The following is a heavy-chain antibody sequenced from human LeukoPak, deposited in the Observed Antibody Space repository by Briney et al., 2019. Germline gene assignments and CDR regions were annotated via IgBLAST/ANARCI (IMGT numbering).Heavy chain of an antibody. J-gene: IGHJ4*02. D-gene: IGHD6-13*01. Sequence: SETLSLTCTVSGGSISNYYWSWLRQPAGKGLEWIGRIYTSGTTLYNPSLKSRVTMSVDTSKNQFSLNLSSVTAADTAVYYCARFSSIAAAFDYWGLGTLVTVSS. CDR3: ARFSSIAAAFDY. V-gene: IGHV4-4*07. CDR2: IYTSGTT. CDR1: GGSISNYY.